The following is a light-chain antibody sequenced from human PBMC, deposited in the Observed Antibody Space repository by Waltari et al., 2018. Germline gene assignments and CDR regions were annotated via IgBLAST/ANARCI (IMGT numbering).Light chain of an antibody. V-gene: IGLV1-47*01. CDR2: RNN. CDR3: AAWDDSLSRWL. J-gene: IGLJ3*02. CDR1: SSNTGSNY. Sequence: QSVLTQQPPASGTPGQRVTTSCSGRSSNTGSNYVYLYQHVPGAAPKLLIYRNNQRPSGVPDRFSGSKSGTSASLAISGLRSEDEADYYCAAWDDSLSRWLLGGGTKLTVL.